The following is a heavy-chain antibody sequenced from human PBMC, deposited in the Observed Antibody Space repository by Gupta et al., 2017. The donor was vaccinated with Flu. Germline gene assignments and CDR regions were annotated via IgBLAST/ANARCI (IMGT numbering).Heavy chain of an antibody. CDR3: ARGGMSIAAAEAENWFDP. CDR1: VFTFSSYS. J-gene: IGHJ5*02. D-gene: IGHD6-6*01. V-gene: IGHV3-21*01. Sequence: EVQLVESGGGLVKPGGSLRLSCAASVFTFSSYSMNWVSQAPGKGLEWVSSISSSSSYIYDADSVKGRFTISRDNAKNSLYLQMNSLRAEDTAVYYCARGGMSIAAAEAENWFDPWGQGTLVTVSS. CDR2: ISSSSSYI.